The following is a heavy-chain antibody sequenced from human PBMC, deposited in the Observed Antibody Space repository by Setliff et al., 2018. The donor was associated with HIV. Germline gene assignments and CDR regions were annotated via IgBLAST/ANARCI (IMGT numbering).Heavy chain of an antibody. CDR2: ISTYSDAT. CDR1: GYTFTTYG. Sequence: ASVKVSCKPSGYTFTTYGLSWVRQAPGQGLEWMGWISTYSDATRYAQNLQGRVTMTTDASVSTAYMELNSLKTEDTAVYYCTSGVYYYYYYGMDVWGQGTTVTVSS. D-gene: IGHD3-3*01. J-gene: IGHJ6*02. V-gene: IGHV1-18*01. CDR3: TSGVYYYYYYGMDV.